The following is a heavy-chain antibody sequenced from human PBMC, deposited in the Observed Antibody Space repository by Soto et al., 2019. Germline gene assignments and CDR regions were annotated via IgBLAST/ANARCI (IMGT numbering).Heavy chain of an antibody. CDR3: ARGQGYSSGWYGLRYFDY. CDR2: INHSRST. CDR1: GGSFSGYY. J-gene: IGHJ4*02. Sequence: SETLSLTCAVYGGSFSGYYWSWIRQPPGKGLEWIGEINHSRSTNYNPSLKSRVTISVDTSKNQFSLKLSSVTAADTAVYYCARGQGYSSGWYGLRYFDYWGQGTLVTVSS. D-gene: IGHD6-19*01. V-gene: IGHV4-34*01.